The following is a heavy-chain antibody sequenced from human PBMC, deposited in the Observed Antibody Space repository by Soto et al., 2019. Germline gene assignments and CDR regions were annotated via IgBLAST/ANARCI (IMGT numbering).Heavy chain of an antibody. D-gene: IGHD6-19*01. V-gene: IGHV3-23*01. CDR3: AKEKIASTVADFFDY. Sequence: EVHLLESGGGLVQPGGSLRLSCEASGFTFNNYAMTWVRQTPGKGLQWVSTISGSGSNTFYADSVRGRFTISRDNSKNTLYLQMNSLRAEDTALYYCAKEKIASTVADFFDYWGQGTLVTVSS. CDR1: GFTFNNYA. J-gene: IGHJ4*02. CDR2: ISGSGSNT.